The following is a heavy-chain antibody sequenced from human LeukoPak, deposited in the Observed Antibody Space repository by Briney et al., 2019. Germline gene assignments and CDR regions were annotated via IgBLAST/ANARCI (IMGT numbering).Heavy chain of an antibody. Sequence: PSETLSLTCTVSGGSISTYFWGWIRQPPGKGRGWIGYIYYTGSTYYSSSHKSRVTISMDTSKNQFSLKLISVTAADAAVYYCARVRSYCSGGSCYPYYFDYWGQGTLVTVSS. CDR3: ARVRSYCSGGSCYPYYFDY. D-gene: IGHD2-15*01. CDR1: GGSISTYF. CDR2: IYYTGST. J-gene: IGHJ4*02. V-gene: IGHV4-59*01.